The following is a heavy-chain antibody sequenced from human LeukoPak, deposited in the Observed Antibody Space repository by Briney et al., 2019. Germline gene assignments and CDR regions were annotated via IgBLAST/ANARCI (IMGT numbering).Heavy chain of an antibody. Sequence: GGSLRLSCAASGFSFSSSWMTWVRQAPGKGLEWVAHIKGDGSTNKYVDSVKGRFTISRDNAKNSLYLQMNSLRAEDTAVYYCAREDTVTTGLDYWGQGTLVTVSS. CDR2: IKGDGSTN. CDR3: AREDTVTTGLDY. D-gene: IGHD4-17*01. V-gene: IGHV3-7*01. J-gene: IGHJ4*02. CDR1: GFSFSSSW.